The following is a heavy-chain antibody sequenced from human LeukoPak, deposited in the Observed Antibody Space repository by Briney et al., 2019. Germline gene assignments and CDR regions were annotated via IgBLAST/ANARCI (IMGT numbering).Heavy chain of an antibody. V-gene: IGHV3-23*01. Sequence: GGSLRLSCAASGFTFSSYGMSWVRQAPGKGLEWVSAISGSGGSTYYADSVKGRFTISRDNSKNTLYLQMNSLRAEDTAVYYCAKAALWFGELFHARSEDWFDPWGQGTLVTVSS. D-gene: IGHD3-10*01. CDR3: AKAALWFGELFHARSEDWFDP. CDR1: GFTFSSYG. J-gene: IGHJ5*02. CDR2: ISGSGGST.